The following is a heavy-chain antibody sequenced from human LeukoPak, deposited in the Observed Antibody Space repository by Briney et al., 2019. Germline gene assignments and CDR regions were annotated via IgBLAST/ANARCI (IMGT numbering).Heavy chain of an antibody. V-gene: IGHV4-4*07. CDR1: GGSISSYY. Sequence: SETLSLTCTVSGGSISSYYWSWIRQPAGKGLEWIGRIYTSGSTNYNPSPKSRVTMSVDTSKNQFSLKLSSVTAADTAVYYCARDSTYSGSYIRDYNWFDPWGQGTLVTVSS. J-gene: IGHJ5*02. D-gene: IGHD1-26*01. CDR2: IYTSGST. CDR3: ARDSTYSGSYIRDYNWFDP.